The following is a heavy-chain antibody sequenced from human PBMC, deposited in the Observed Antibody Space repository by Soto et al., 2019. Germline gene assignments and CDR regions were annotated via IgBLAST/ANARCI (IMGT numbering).Heavy chain of an antibody. D-gene: IGHD3-22*01. CDR1: EDTFRNYA. CDR2: IIPIFGTA. V-gene: IGHV1-69*06. Sequence: QVELVQSGAEVKKPGSSVKVSCQASEDTFRNYAISWVRQAPGQGLEWMGGIIPIFGTANYAQTCQGRVRITADTSAHTVYLELSSLRSEDTAVYYCASTKSDSSAYYYWYLGLWGRGTLVTVSS. CDR3: ASTKSDSSAYYYWYLGL. J-gene: IGHJ2*01.